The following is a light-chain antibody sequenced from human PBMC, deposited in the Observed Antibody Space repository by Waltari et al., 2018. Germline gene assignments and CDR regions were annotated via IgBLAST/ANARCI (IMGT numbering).Light chain of an antibody. CDR2: KAS. CDR1: QSISNW. J-gene: IGKJ4*01. Sequence: DIQITQSPSTLSASVGDRLTITCRASQSISNWLAWYQQKPGKAPKLLIYKASTLDSGVPSRFSGSGSGTEFTLTISSLQPDDFATDYCQQYNSYSLRTFGGGTKVEIK. V-gene: IGKV1-5*03. CDR3: QQYNSYSLRT.